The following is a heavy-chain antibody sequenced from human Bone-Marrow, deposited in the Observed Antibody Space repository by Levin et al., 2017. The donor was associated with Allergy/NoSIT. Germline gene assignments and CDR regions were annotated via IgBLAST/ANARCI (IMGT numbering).Heavy chain of an antibody. V-gene: IGHV4-34*01. Sequence: RPSETLSLTCAVYGGSFSGYYWSWIRQPPGKGLEWIGEINHSGSTNYNPSLKSRVTISVDTSKNQFSLKLSSVTAADTAVYYCARGRGWVVAATPLMDYWGQGTLVTVSS. CDR1: GGSFSGYY. D-gene: IGHD2-15*01. CDR3: ARGRGWVVAATPLMDY. CDR2: INHSGST. J-gene: IGHJ4*02.